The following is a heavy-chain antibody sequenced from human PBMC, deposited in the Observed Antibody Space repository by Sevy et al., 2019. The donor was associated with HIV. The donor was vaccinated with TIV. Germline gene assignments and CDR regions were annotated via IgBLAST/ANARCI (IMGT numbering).Heavy chain of an antibody. Sequence: GGSLRLSCAASGFTFSSNEMNWVRQAPGKGLEWISYITLSGSTMYYADSVKGRFTISRDNAKNSLYLQMNSLRAEDTAVYYCARDRQVITVAGTAIDYWGQGTLVTVSS. V-gene: IGHV3-48*03. CDR2: ITLSGSTM. CDR3: ARDRQVITVAGTAIDY. D-gene: IGHD6-19*01. CDR1: GFTFSSNE. J-gene: IGHJ4*02.